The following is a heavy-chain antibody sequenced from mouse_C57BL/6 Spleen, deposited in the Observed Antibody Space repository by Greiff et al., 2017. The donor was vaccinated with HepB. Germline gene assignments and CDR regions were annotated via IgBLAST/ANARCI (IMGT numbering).Heavy chain of an antibody. D-gene: IGHD3-3*01. CDR3: ARQLGGPY. V-gene: IGHV1-82*01. CDR1: GYAFSSSW. J-gene: IGHJ3*01. CDR2: IYPGDGDT. Sequence: VQLQQSGPELVKPGASVKISCKASGYAFSSSWMNWVKQRPGKGLEWIGRIYPGDGDTNYNGKFKGKATLTADKSSSTAYMQLSSLTSEDSAVYFCARQLGGPYWGQGTLVTVSA.